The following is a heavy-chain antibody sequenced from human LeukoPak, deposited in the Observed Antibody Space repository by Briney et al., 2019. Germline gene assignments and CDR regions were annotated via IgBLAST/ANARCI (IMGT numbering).Heavy chain of an antibody. CDR2: ISSSGSTI. CDR1: GFLFSSYE. Sequence: GGSLRLSWAASGFLFSSYEMNWDREAPGRGLEWVSYISSSGSTIYYAVSVKGRFTVSRDNAKNSLYLQMNSLRAEDTAIYYCARVRSTVTALDYWGQGTLVTASS. D-gene: IGHD4-11*01. CDR3: ARVRSTVTALDY. V-gene: IGHV3-48*03. J-gene: IGHJ4*02.